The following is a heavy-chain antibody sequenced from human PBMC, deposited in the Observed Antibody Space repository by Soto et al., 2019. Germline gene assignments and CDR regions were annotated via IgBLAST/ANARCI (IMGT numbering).Heavy chain of an antibody. D-gene: IGHD2-21*01. V-gene: IGHV3-23*01. J-gene: IGHJ4*02. Sequence: EVQLLESGGGLVQPGGSLRLSCAASGFTFSAFAMRWVRQAPGKGLEWVSAINPSGGNTYYADSVKGRFTISRDNSKNTLYLQMNSLRAEDTAVYYCARTSGGYYYFEYWGQGTLVTVSS. CDR1: GFTFSAFA. CDR2: INPSGGNT. CDR3: ARTSGGYYYFEY.